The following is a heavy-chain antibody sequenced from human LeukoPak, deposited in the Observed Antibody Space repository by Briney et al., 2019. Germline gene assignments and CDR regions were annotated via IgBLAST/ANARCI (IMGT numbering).Heavy chain of an antibody. CDR2: IYYSGST. CDR1: GGSISSSSYY. D-gene: IGHD6-19*01. Sequence: SETLSLTCTVSGGSISSSSYYWGWIRQPPGKGLEWIGSIYYSGSTYYNPSLKSRVTISVDTSKNQFSLKLSSVTAADTAVYYCASHQTLAVAYYFDYWGQGTLVTVSS. CDR3: ASHQTLAVAYYFDY. V-gene: IGHV4-39*07. J-gene: IGHJ4*02.